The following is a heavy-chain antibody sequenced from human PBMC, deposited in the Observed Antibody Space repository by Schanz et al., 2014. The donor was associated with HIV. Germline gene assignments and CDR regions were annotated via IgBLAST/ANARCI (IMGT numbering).Heavy chain of an antibody. V-gene: IGHV3-9*01. J-gene: IGHJ6*02. D-gene: IGHD2-15*01. CDR3: AREDCSGGSCFSNYYYYAMDV. CDR1: GFTFDDYA. Sequence: QLVESGGGLVQPGRSLRLSCAASGFTFDDYAMYWVRQAPGKGLEWVSGISWSSGNIGYADSVKGRLTISRDNAKNTLYLHMSSLRAEDTAVYYCAREDCSGGSCFSNYYYYAMDVWGQGTTVTVSS. CDR2: ISWSSGNI.